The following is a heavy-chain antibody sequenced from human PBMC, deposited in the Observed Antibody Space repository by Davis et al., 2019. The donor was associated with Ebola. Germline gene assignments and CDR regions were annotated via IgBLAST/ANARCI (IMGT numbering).Heavy chain of an antibody. V-gene: IGHV3-48*02. CDR3: VRDWFGETN. CDR2: IRSSGSTK. D-gene: IGHD3-10*01. J-gene: IGHJ4*02. Sequence: GESLKISCEASGFTFSSSDMNWVRQAPGKGLEWLSRIRSSGSTKYYPDSVRGRFTISRDNAKNSLSLQMDSLRDEDTAVYYCVRDWFGETNWGQGTLVTVSS. CDR1: GFTFSSSD.